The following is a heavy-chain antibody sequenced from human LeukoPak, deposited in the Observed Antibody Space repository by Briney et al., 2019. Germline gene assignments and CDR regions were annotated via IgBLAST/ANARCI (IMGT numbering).Heavy chain of an antibody. CDR2: IKQDGSEK. CDR1: GFTFSNYW. D-gene: IGHD1-26*01. V-gene: IGHV3-7*01. Sequence: GRSLRLSCAASGFTFSNYWMSWVRQAPGKGLEWVANIKQDGSEKYYVDSVKGRFTISRDNAKNSLYLQMNSLRAEDTAVYYCARDPSGSYWSYFDYWGQGTLVTVSS. J-gene: IGHJ4*02. CDR3: ARDPSGSYWSYFDY.